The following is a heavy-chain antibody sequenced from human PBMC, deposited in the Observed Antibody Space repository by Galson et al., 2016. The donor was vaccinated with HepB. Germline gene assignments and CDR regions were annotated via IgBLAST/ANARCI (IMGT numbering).Heavy chain of an antibody. CDR3: AINEVGRGGLGY. D-gene: IGHD3-16*01. CDR1: GDSVSSGRYH. CDR2: VHHSVST. V-gene: IGHV4-61*01. J-gene: IGHJ4*02. Sequence: SETLSLTCSVSGDSVSSGRYHCGWIRQPPGKGLEWIGQVHHSVSTNFDPSLKSRVTILLDTSKNQFSLKMSSVNAADTAVYFCAINEVGRGGLGYWGQGTPVTVSS.